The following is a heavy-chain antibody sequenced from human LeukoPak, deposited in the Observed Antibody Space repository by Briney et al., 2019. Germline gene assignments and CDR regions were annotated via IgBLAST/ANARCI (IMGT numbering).Heavy chain of an antibody. CDR2: INWNGGST. CDR3: TRDIRSTRTLY. D-gene: IGHD2-2*01. CDR1: GFTFDDYG. Sequence: GGSLRLSCAASGFTFDDYGMSWVRQAPGKGLEWVSGINWNGGSTGYADSVKGRFTISRDNAKNSLYLQMDSLRAEDTAVYYCTRDIRSTRTLYWGQGNLVTASS. V-gene: IGHV3-20*04. J-gene: IGHJ4*02.